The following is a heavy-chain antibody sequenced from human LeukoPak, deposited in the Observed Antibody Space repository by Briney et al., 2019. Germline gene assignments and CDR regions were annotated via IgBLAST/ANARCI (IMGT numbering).Heavy chain of an antibody. CDR2: IRYDGSNK. Sequence: GGSLRLSCAASGFTFSSYGMHWVRQAPGKGLEWVAFIRYDGSNKYYADSVKGRFTISRDNSENTLYLQMNSLRAEDTAVYYCAKDPRIAAARYYMDVWGKGTTVTVSS. D-gene: IGHD6-13*01. CDR3: AKDPRIAAARYYMDV. CDR1: GFTFSSYG. J-gene: IGHJ6*03. V-gene: IGHV3-30*02.